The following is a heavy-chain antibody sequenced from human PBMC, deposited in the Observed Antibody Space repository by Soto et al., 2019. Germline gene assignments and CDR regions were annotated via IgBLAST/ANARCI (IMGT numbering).Heavy chain of an antibody. Sequence: GGSLRLSCAASGFTVSSNYMSWVRQAPGKGLEWVSAISGSGGSTYYADSVKGRFTISRDNSKNTLYLQMNSLRAEDTAVYYCAKCVHSSGWYYKDAFDIWGQGTMVTVSS. CDR1: GFTVSSNY. V-gene: IGHV3-23*01. CDR2: ISGSGGST. CDR3: AKCVHSSGWYYKDAFDI. D-gene: IGHD6-19*01. J-gene: IGHJ3*02.